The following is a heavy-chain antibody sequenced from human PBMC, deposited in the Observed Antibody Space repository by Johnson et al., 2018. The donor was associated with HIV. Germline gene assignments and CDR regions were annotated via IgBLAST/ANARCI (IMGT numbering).Heavy chain of an antibody. CDR1: GFTFSTYG. V-gene: IGHV3-33*01. CDR3: ARDQSEVDAFDM. Sequence: QVQLVESGGGVVQPGRSLRLSCAASGFTFSTYGMHWVRQAPGKGLEWVAVMWYDGSNRYYADSVKGRFTISRDNSKNTLYLQMNSLRAEDTAVYYCARDQSEVDAFDMWGQGTMVTVSS. CDR2: MWYDGSNR. J-gene: IGHJ3*02.